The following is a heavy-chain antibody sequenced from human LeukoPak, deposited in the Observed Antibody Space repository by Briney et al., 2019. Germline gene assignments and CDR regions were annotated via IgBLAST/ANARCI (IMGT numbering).Heavy chain of an antibody. CDR1: GYTFTDYY. V-gene: IGHV1-18*04. Sequence: ASVKVSCKASGYTFTDYYIHWVRQAPGQGLEWMGWINPYNGNTKYAQKFQGRVTMTTDTSTNTAYMELRSLRSDDTAVYYCASGDYGDPPLNYWGQGTLVTVSS. CDR3: ASGDYGDPPLNY. D-gene: IGHD4/OR15-4a*01. CDR2: INPYNGNT. J-gene: IGHJ4*02.